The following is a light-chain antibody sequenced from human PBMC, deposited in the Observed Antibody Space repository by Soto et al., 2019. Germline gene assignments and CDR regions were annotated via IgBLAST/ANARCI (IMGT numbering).Light chain of an antibody. V-gene: IGLV2-14*01. CDR3: SSYTDRNNLV. Sequence: QSALTQPGSLSGSPGQSITISCTGTSSDIGAYDYVSWFQQHPGKAPKLMISEVNNRPSGVSNRFSGSKSGNTAYLTISGLQVEDEAEYYCSSYTDRNNLVFGTGTKVTVL. CDR2: EVN. CDR1: SSDIGAYDY. J-gene: IGLJ1*01.